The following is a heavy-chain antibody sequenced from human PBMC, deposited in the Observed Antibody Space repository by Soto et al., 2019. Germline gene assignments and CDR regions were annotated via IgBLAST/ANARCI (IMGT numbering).Heavy chain of an antibody. V-gene: IGHV2-5*02. CDR1: AFSLSTGGVG. J-gene: IGHJ6*02. CDR2: IYWDDDK. CDR3: IQSRCGGDCLQSYASYYYYGMDV. Sequence: QITLKESGPTLVKPTQTLTLTCTFSAFSLSTGGVGVGWIRQPPGKALEWLALIYWDDDKRYSPSLRSRPTITKDTSKNQVFLTMTNMDPVDTATYYCIQSRCGGDCLQSYASYYYYGMDVWGQGTTVTVSS. D-gene: IGHD2-21*02.